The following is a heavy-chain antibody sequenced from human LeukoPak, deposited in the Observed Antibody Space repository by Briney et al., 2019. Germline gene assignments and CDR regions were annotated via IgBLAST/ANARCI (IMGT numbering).Heavy chain of an antibody. CDR1: GASISSYY. Sequence: SVTLSLTCTVSGASISSYYWSWIRQPAGKGLEWIGRNYTTGNTNYNPSLKSRVTMSVDTSENQFSLKLSSVTAADTAVYYCARSRSDLMSYYYYGLDVWGQGTTVTVSS. CDR3: ARSRSDLMSYYYYGLDV. J-gene: IGHJ6*02. D-gene: IGHD1-14*01. V-gene: IGHV4-4*07. CDR2: NYTTGNT.